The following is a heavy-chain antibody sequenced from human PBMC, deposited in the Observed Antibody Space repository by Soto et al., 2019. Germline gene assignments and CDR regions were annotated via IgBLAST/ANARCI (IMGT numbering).Heavy chain of an antibody. D-gene: IGHD6-19*01. J-gene: IGHJ6*02. Sequence: EVQLLESGGGLVQPGGSLRLSCAASGFTFSSYAMSWVRQAPGKGLEWVSAISGSGGSTYYADSVKGRFTISRDNSKNPLYLEMNSLRAEDTAVYYWANKQIAVAGRPYYYYGMDVWGQGTTVTVSS. V-gene: IGHV3-23*01. CDR3: ANKQIAVAGRPYYYYGMDV. CDR2: ISGSGGST. CDR1: GFTFSSYA.